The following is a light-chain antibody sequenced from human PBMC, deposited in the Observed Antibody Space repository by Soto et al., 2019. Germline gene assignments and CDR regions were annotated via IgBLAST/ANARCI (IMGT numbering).Light chain of an antibody. CDR3: ETWVSTTYV. J-gene: IGLJ1*01. Sequence: QLVLTQSSSASASLGSSVKLTCTLSSGHSSYIIAWHQQQPGKAPRYLMKLEGSGSYNTGSGVPDRFSGSSSGADRYLTXXXLQFEDEADYYCETWVSTTYVFGTGTKLTVL. CDR1: SGHSSYI. V-gene: IGLV4-60*02. CDR2: LEGSGSY.